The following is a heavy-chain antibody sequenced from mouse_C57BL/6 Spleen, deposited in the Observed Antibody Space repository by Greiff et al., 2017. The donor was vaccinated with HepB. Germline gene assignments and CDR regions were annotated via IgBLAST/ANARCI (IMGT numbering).Heavy chain of an antibody. Sequence: EVKLVESGGGLVQPGGSLKLSCAASGIDFSRYWMSWVRRAPGKGLEWIGEINPDSSTINYAPSLKDKFIISRDNAKNTLYLQMSKVRSEDTALYYCARPRTDSSGYDPFAYWGQGTLVTVSA. J-gene: IGHJ3*01. V-gene: IGHV4-1*01. CDR2: INPDSSTI. CDR3: ARPRTDSSGYDPFAY. CDR1: GIDFSRYW. D-gene: IGHD3-2*02.